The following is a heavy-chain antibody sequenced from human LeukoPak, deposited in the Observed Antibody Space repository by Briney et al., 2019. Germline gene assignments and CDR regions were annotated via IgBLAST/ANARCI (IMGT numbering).Heavy chain of an antibody. CDR3: AGLQGDSTAVFDY. Sequence: PSETLSLTCTVSGGSISGDYWSWIRQSPGKGLEWVAYIYYTGATNHNPSLKSRVTISVDTSKNQFSLRLSSVTAADTAVYYCAGLQGDSTAVFDYWGQGTLVSVTS. CDR2: IYYTGAT. D-gene: IGHD2-21*01. CDR1: GGSISGDY. J-gene: IGHJ4*02. V-gene: IGHV4-59*01.